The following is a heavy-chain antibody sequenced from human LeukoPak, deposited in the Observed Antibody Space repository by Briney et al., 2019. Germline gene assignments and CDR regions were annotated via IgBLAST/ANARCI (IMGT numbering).Heavy chain of an antibody. CDR1: GXSISSYY. CDR3: ASLVDTAMSY. D-gene: IGHD5-18*01. Sequence: SETLPLTCTVSGXSISSYYGSWIRQPPGKGLEWIGYIYYSGSTNYNPSLKSRVTISVDTSKNQFSLKLSSVTAADTAVYYCASLVDTAMSYWGQGTLVTVSS. V-gene: IGHV4-59*08. CDR2: IYYSGST. J-gene: IGHJ4*02.